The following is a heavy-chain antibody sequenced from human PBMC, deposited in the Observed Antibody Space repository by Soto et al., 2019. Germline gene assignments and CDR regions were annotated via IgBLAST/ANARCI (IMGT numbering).Heavy chain of an antibody. CDR2: ISAYNGNT. V-gene: IGHV1-18*01. CDR3: ARGLPHSHLLTGYYTGYYYYYMDV. CDR1: GYTFTSYG. Sequence: VASVKVSCKASGYTFTSYGISWVRQAPGQGLEWMGWISAYNGNTNYAQKLQGRVTMTTDTSTSTAYMELRSLRSDDTAVYYCARGLPHSHLLTGYYTGYYYYYMDVWGKGTTVTVSS. J-gene: IGHJ6*03. D-gene: IGHD3-9*01.